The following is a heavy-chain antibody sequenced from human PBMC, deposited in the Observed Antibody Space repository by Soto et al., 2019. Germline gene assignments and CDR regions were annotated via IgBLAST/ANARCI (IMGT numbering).Heavy chain of an antibody. V-gene: IGHV4-59*01. CDR2: IYDSGSA. J-gene: IGHJ6*02. Sequence: SETLSLTCTVSGGTITYYYWSWIRQAPGKGLEWIGYIYDSGSANYNPSLESRVTLSLDTSKNQLSLKLTSVTAADTAVYYCVSVEGTPTVTGDYYYHAMDAWGQGTTVTVSS. CDR1: GGTITYYY. CDR3: VSVEGTPTVTGDYYYHAMDA. D-gene: IGHD4-17*01.